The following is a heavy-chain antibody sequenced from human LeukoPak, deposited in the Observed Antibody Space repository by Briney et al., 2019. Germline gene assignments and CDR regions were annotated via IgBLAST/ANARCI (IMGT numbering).Heavy chain of an antibody. CDR1: GFTFSSYA. CDR2: ISSSSSYI. Sequence: GGSLRLSCAASGFTFSSYAMSWVRQAPGKGLEWVSSISSSSSYIYYADSVKGRFTISRDNAKNSLYLQMNSLRAEDTAVYYCASELLGYYYYMDVWGKGTTVTVSS. J-gene: IGHJ6*03. V-gene: IGHV3-21*01. CDR3: ASELLGYYYYMDV. D-gene: IGHD1-26*01.